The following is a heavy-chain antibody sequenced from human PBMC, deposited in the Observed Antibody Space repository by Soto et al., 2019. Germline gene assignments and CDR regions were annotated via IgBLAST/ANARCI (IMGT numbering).Heavy chain of an antibody. CDR3: ARDGGDIVLVPDANHPFYGMGV. J-gene: IGHJ6*02. CDR2: IYYSVST. CDR1: GGSISSYY. Sequence: PSDTLSLTCTVSGGSISSYYWSWIRQPPGKGLEWIGYIYYSVSTNYNPSLKSRVTISVDTSKNQFSLKLSSVTAADTAVYYCARDGGDIVLVPDANHPFYGMGVWGQGTRVT. V-gene: IGHV4-59*01. D-gene: IGHD2-2*01.